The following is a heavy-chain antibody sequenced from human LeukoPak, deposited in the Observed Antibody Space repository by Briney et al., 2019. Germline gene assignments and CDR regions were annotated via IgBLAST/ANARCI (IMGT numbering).Heavy chain of an antibody. CDR3: ASSGIAVADY. Sequence: SETLSLTCAVSGGSISSSNWWSWVRQPPGKGLEWIGEIYHSGSTNYNPSLKSRVTISVDTSKNQFSLKLSSVTAAGTAVYYCASSGIAVADYWGQGTLVTVSS. V-gene: IGHV4-4*02. D-gene: IGHD6-19*01. CDR2: IYHSGST. CDR1: GGSISSSNW. J-gene: IGHJ4*02.